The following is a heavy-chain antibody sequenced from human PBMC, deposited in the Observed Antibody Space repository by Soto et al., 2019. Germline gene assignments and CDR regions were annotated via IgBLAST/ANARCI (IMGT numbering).Heavy chain of an antibody. CDR3: AKDVVGLVVPTNYYGMDG. CDR2: ISYDGSNK. CDR1: GFPFSSDS. J-gene: IGHJ6*02. Sequence: PGGSLRLSCAASGFPFSSDSMHWVRQAPGKGLERVAVISYDGSNKYYADSVKGRFTISRDNSKNTLYLQMNSLGAEDTAVYYCAKDVVGLVVPTNYYGMDGWGQGTTVTVSS. D-gene: IGHD2-2*01. V-gene: IGHV3-30*18.